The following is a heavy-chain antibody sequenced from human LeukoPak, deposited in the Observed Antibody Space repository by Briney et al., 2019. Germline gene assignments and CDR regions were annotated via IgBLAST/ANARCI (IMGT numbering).Heavy chain of an antibody. CDR1: GYTFTGYY. CDR2: INPNSGGT. J-gene: IGHJ4*02. CDR3: ARTTADFYDSSGYYYGGGAKIKYYFDY. Sequence: ASVKVSCKASGYTFTGYYMHWVRQAPGQGLEWMGWINPNSGGTNYAQKFQGWVTMTRDTSISTAYMELSRLRSDDTAVYYCARTTADFYDSSGYYYGGGAKIKYYFDYWGQGTLVTVSS. D-gene: IGHD3-22*01. V-gene: IGHV1-2*04.